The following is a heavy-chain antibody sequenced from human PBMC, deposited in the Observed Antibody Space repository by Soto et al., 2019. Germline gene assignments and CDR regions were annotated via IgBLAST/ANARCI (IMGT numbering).Heavy chain of an antibody. CDR1: GGTFSSYA. J-gene: IGHJ4*02. CDR3: ARVGTKLELLPYFDY. Sequence: QVQLVQSGAEVKKPGSSVKVSCKASGGTFSSYAISWVRQAPGQGLEWMGGIIPIFGTANYAQKFQGRVTITADESTSTAYRELSSLRSEDTAVYYCARVGTKLELLPYFDYWGQGTLVTVSS. D-gene: IGHD1-7*01. CDR2: IIPIFGTA. V-gene: IGHV1-69*12.